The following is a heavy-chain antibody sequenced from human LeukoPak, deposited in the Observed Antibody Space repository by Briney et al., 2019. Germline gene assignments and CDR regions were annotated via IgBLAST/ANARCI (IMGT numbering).Heavy chain of an antibody. Sequence: ASVKVSCKASGYTFTYYYMHWVRQAPGQGLEWMGWINPNSGGTNYAQKFQGRVTMARDTSISTAYMELNRLGSDGTAVYYCATGRWGVDYWGQGTLVTVSS. CDR2: INPNSGGT. D-gene: IGHD3-16*01. CDR3: ATGRWGVDY. CDR1: GYTFTYYY. J-gene: IGHJ4*02. V-gene: IGHV1-2*02.